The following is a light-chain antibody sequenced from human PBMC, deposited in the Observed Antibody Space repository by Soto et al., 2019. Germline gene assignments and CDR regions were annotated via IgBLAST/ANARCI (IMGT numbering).Light chain of an antibody. CDR3: TSYTTTTLLL. Sequence: QSALTQPASVSGSPGQSITISCIGTSSDVGRYNYVSWYQQYPGKAPKLLIYEVTNRPSGVSIRFSGSKSGNTASLTISGLQVEDEADYYCTSYTTTTLLLFGGGTKLTVL. CDR1: SSDVGRYNY. J-gene: IGLJ2*01. CDR2: EVT. V-gene: IGLV2-14*01.